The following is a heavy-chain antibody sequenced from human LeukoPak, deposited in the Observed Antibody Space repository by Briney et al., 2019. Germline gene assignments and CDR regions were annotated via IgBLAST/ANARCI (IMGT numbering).Heavy chain of an antibody. J-gene: IGHJ4*02. CDR2: IKRDADST. Sequence: GSLRISCAASGLTFSDYWMHWVRQAPGKGLEWVSRIKRDADSTTYADSVRGRFTVSRDNAKNTLYLQMDSLRAEDTAVYYCAASDYFHYWGQGTLVTVSS. CDR3: AASDYFHY. V-gene: IGHV3-74*01. D-gene: IGHD2-21*01. CDR1: GLTFSDYW.